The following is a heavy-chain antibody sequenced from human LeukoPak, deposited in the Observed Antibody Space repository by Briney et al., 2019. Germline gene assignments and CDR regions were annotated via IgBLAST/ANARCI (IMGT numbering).Heavy chain of an antibody. CDR1: GFTFSSYA. D-gene: IGHD6-25*01. V-gene: IGHV3-23*01. J-gene: IGHJ4*02. CDR3: AKAPGATPGYFDY. Sequence: GGSLRLSCAASGFTFSSYAMSWVRRAPGKGLEWVSAISGSGGSTYYADSVKGRFTISRDNSKNTLYLQMNSLRAEDTAVYYCAKAPGATPGYFDYWGQGTLVTVSS. CDR2: ISGSGGST.